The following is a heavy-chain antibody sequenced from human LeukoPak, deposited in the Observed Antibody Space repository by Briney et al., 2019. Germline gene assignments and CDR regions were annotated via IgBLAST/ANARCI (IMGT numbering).Heavy chain of an antibody. D-gene: IGHD5-24*01. CDR2: ISSGGST. CDR3: ARGDGYNYWDY. J-gene: IGHJ4*02. Sequence: GGSLRLSCAASGFTVSSNYMSWVRQAPGKGLEWVSVISSGGSTYYADSVKGRFTISRDNSKNTVYLQMDSLRAEDTAVYYCARGDGYNYWDYWGQGTLVTVSS. V-gene: IGHV3-53*01. CDR1: GFTVSSNY.